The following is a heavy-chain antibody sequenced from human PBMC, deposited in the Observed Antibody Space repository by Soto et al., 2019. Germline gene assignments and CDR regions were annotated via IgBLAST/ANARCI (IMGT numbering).Heavy chain of an antibody. CDR2: IYYSGST. Sequence: PSETLSLTCTVSGATISSGGFYWSWIRQPPGKGLEWIGYIYYSGSTNYNPSLKSRVTISVDTSKNQFSLKLSSVTAADTAVYYCARQGGSGWYPTDYYYYGMDVWGQGTTVTVSS. D-gene: IGHD6-19*01. J-gene: IGHJ6*02. CDR1: GATISSGGFY. V-gene: IGHV4-61*08. CDR3: ARQGGSGWYPTDYYYYGMDV.